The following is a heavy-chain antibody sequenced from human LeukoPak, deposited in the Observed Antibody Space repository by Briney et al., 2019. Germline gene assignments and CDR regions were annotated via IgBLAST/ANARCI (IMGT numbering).Heavy chain of an antibody. D-gene: IGHD3-3*02. J-gene: IGHJ6*03. CDR1: GFSFNNFA. CDR2: ISYDGSSK. Sequence: GRSLRLSCAASGFSFNNFAMHWVRQAPGKGLEWVAHISYDGSSKYNEDSVKGRFTISRDDSKNTLHLQMNSLRAEDTAVYYCARPYLERSLKFYMDVWGKGTTVTVSS. CDR3: ARPYLERSLKFYMDV. V-gene: IGHV3-30*04.